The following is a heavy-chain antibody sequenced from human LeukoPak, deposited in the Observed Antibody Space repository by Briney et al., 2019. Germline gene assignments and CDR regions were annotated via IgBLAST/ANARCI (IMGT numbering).Heavy chain of an antibody. D-gene: IGHD5-12*01. CDR3: ARRVDSGYDPGYFDY. J-gene: IGHJ4*02. CDR2: IYHSGST. CDR1: GYYISSGYY. V-gene: IGHV4-38-2*01. Sequence: KPSETLSLTCAVSGYYISSGYYWGWIRQPPGKGLEWIGSIYHSGSTYYNPSLKSRVTISVDTSKNQFSLKLSSVTAADTAVYYCARRVDSGYDPGYFDYWGQGTLVTVSS.